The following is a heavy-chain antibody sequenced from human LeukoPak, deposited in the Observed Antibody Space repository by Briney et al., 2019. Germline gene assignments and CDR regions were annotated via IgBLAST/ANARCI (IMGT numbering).Heavy chain of an antibody. D-gene: IGHD4-11*01. J-gene: IGHJ6*03. Sequence: SETLSLTCTVSGGSISSSSYYWGWIRQPPGKGLEWIGSIYYSGSTYYNPSLKSRVTISVDTSKNQFSLKLSSVTAADTAVYYCASGAYSYYYMDVWGKGTTVTISS. CDR3: ASGAYSYYYMDV. CDR1: GGSISSSSYY. V-gene: IGHV4-39*07. CDR2: IYYSGST.